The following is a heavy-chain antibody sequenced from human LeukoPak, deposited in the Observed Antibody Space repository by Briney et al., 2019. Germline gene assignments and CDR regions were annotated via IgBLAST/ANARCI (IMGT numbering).Heavy chain of an antibody. Sequence: GGSLRLSCAASGFTFSSYAMSWVRQAPGKGLEWVAVISYDGSNKYYADSVKGRFTISRDNSKNTLYLQMNSLRAEDTAVYYCVGGNWFDPWGQGTLVTVSS. CDR3: VGGNWFDP. V-gene: IGHV3-30*03. D-gene: IGHD2-15*01. CDR2: ISYDGSNK. J-gene: IGHJ5*02. CDR1: GFTFSSYA.